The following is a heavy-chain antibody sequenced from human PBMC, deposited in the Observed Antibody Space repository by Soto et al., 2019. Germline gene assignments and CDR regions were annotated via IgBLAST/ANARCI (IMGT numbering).Heavy chain of an antibody. CDR3: ARARIAARPGALDY. Sequence: PGGSLRLSCAASGFTFSSYGMHWVCQAPGKGLEWVAVIWYDGSNKYYADSVKGRFTISRDNSKNTLYLQMNSLRAEDTAVYYCARARIAARPGALDYWGQGTLVTVSS. V-gene: IGHV3-33*01. J-gene: IGHJ4*02. CDR1: GFTFSSYG. D-gene: IGHD6-6*01. CDR2: IWYDGSNK.